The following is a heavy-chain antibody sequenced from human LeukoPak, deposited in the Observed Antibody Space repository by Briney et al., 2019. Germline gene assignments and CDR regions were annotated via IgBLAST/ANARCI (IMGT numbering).Heavy chain of an antibody. CDR3: ARVEYDYVWGSYRYTFDY. D-gene: IGHD3-16*02. CDR1: GYSFTYY. V-gene: IGHV1-2*02. J-gene: IGHJ4*02. CDR2: ISPNSGDT. Sequence: SVKVSCKTSGYSFTYYIYWVRQAPGPGLEWVGYISPNSGDTKYAQKFQGRVTLTTDTSITTAYMELSRLRSDDTAVYYCARVEYDYVWGSYRYTFDYWGQGTLVTVSS.